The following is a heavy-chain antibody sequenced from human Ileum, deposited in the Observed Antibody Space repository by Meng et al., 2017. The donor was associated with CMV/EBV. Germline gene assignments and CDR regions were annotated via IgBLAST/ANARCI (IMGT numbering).Heavy chain of an antibody. CDR1: GFTFSSYA. CDR3: AKDRICFGPTCYTGGKLDT. D-gene: IGHD2-2*01. Sequence: GESLKISCAASGFTFSSYAMSWVRQAPGKGLECVATITGSGANIYYADSVKGRFTISRDNSKNRLYLQMDGLSAEDTAIYYCAKDRICFGPTCYTGGKLDTWGQGTLVTVSS. CDR2: ITGSGANI. J-gene: IGHJ5*02. V-gene: IGHV3-23*01.